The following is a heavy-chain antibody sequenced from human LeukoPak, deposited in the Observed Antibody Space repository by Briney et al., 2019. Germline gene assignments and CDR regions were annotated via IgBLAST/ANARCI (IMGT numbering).Heavy chain of an antibody. V-gene: IGHV3-23*01. D-gene: IGHD3/OR15-3a*01. CDR3: AKDRPGLVIRYYFDY. CDR1: GFTFSSYA. J-gene: IGHJ4*02. CDR2: ISGSGGST. Sequence: GGSLRLSCAASGFTFSSYAMSWVRQAPGKGLERVSAISGSGGSTYYADSVKGRFTISRDNSKNTLYLQMNSLRAEDTAVYYCAKDRPGLVIRYYFDYWGQGTLVTVSS.